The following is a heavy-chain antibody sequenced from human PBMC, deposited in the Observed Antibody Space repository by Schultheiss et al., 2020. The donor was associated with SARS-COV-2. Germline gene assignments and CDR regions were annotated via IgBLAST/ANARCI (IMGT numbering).Heavy chain of an antibody. CDR2: TYYRSRWFN. Sequence: SQTLSLTCVISGDSVSSNDAAWNWIRQSPSRGLEWLGRTYYRSRWFNDYAVSVKSRITINADASKNQFSLQLNSVTPEDTAVYYCARYFYGDYVSHYFDYWGQGTLVTVSS. D-gene: IGHD4-17*01. J-gene: IGHJ4*02. CDR1: GDSVSSNDAA. V-gene: IGHV6-1*01. CDR3: ARYFYGDYVSHYFDY.